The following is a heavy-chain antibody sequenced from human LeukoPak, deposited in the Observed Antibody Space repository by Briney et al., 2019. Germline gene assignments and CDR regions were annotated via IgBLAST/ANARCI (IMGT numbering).Heavy chain of an antibody. V-gene: IGHV4-59*12. D-gene: IGHD3-22*01. CDR3: ARDSGYSD. CDR1: GGSISSYY. J-gene: IGHJ4*02. CDR2: IYYSGST. Sequence: PSATLSLTCTVSGGSISSYYWSWIRQPPGKGLEWIGYIYYSGSTNYNPSLKSRVTISVDTSKNQFSLKLSSVTAADTAVYYCARDSGYSDWGQGTLVTVSS.